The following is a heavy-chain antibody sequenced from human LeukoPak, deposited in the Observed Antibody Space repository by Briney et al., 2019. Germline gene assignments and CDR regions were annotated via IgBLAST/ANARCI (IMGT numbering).Heavy chain of an antibody. J-gene: IGHJ3*01. CDR1: GFTFNSYA. Sequence: GGSLRLSCAASGFTFNSYAISWVRQGPGKGLEWVSFIRGGGSSTYYADSVKGRFTISRDNSKNMLFLQMSSLRAEDTAIYYCAKSIYGDFDAFDVWGQGTMVTVSS. CDR2: IRGGGSST. CDR3: AKSIYGDFDAFDV. D-gene: IGHD4-17*01. V-gene: IGHV3-23*01.